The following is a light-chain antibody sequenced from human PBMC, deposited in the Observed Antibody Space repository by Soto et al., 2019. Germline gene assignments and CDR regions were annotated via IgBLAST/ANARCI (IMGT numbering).Light chain of an antibody. CDR1: QSISNF. J-gene: IGKJ1*01. CDR3: QQSYNFPRT. V-gene: IGKV1-39*01. Sequence: DIQMTQSPSSLSASVGDRVTITCRASQSISNFLNWYQQKHGQAPKXLISSASNVQSGVPSRFSGRGTGTEFTLTISGLQPEDSASYCCQQSYNFPRTFGQGTKVDIK. CDR2: SAS.